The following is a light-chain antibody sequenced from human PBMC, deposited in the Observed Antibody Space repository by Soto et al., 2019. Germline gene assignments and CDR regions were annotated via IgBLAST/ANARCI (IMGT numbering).Light chain of an antibody. CDR2: GNS. V-gene: IGLV1-40*01. CDR3: QSYDSSLSGSV. Sequence: QSVLTQPPSVSGAPGQRVTISCTGGSSNIGAGYDVPWYQQLPGTAPKLLIYGNSNRPSGVPDRFSGSKSGTSASLAITGLQAEDEADYYCQSYDSSLSGSVFGGGTKLTVL. CDR1: SSNIGAGYD. J-gene: IGLJ3*02.